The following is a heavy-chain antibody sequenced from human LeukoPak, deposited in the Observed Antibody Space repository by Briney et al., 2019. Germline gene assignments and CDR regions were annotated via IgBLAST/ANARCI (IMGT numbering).Heavy chain of an antibody. CDR3: ARGIYDILTGYHDAFDI. CDR1: GGSFSSYH. CDR2: IYYSDT. V-gene: IGHV4-59*12. Sequence: PSETLSLTCTVSGGSFSSYHWSWIRQPPGKGLEWIGYIYYSDTNYNPSLKSRVTISVDTSKNQFSLKLSSVTAADTAVYYCARGIYDILTGYHDAFDIWGQGTMVTVSS. J-gene: IGHJ3*02. D-gene: IGHD3-9*01.